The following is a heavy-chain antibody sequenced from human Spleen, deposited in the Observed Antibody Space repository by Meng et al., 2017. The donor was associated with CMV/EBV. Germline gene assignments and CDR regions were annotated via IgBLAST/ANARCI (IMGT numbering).Heavy chain of an antibody. CDR2: ISDNGRII. Sequence: RLSCAASGFTFSDYYMSWIRQAPGKGLEWVTYISDNGRIINYVDSVKGRFTISRDNAKNSVYLQMNSLRAEDTAVYYCARRVYYFEYWGLGTLVTVSS. V-gene: IGHV3-11*01. CDR1: GFTFSDYY. CDR3: ARRVYYFEY. J-gene: IGHJ4*02.